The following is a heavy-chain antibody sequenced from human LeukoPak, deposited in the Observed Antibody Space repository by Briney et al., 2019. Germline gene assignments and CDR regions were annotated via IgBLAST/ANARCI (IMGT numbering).Heavy chain of an antibody. Sequence: PSQTLSLTCTVSGGSISSSSYYWGWIRQPPGKGLEWIGCIYYSGSTSYNPSLRSRVTISVDTSRNQFSLKMNSVTAADTAVYYCARDLISSSSDYWGQGTLVTVSS. CDR3: ARDLISSSSDY. CDR2: IYYSGST. V-gene: IGHV4-39*07. CDR1: GGSISSSSYY. J-gene: IGHJ4*02. D-gene: IGHD6-6*01.